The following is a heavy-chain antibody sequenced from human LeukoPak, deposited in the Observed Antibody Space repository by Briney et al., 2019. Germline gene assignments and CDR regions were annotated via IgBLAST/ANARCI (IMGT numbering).Heavy chain of an antibody. CDR3: ARAGGGYPYNWFDP. V-gene: IGHV1-69*13. CDR2: IIPIFGTA. CDR1: GGTFSSYA. D-gene: IGHD5-12*01. J-gene: IGHJ5*02. Sequence: SVKVSRKASGGTFSSYAISWVRQAPGQGPEWMGGIIPIFGTANYAQKFQGRVTITADESTSTAYMELSSLRSEDTAVYYCARAGGGYPYNWFDPWGQGTLVTVSS.